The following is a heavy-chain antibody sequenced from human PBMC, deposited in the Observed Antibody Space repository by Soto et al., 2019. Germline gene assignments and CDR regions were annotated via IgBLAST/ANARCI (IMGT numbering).Heavy chain of an antibody. Sequence: EVQLVESGGGLAQPGGSLRLSCAASGFNFSPYWMNWVRQAPGKGLEWVSRIQIYGSNYAESYADSVKGRVTISRDNAKMMLYLQMHSLRVEDTAVYFCAGVRGAPDAFDIWGQGTMVTVSS. CDR3: AGVRGAPDAFDI. CDR1: GFNFSPYW. D-gene: IGHD3-10*01. CDR2: IQIYGSNYAE. J-gene: IGHJ3*02. V-gene: IGHV3-74*01.